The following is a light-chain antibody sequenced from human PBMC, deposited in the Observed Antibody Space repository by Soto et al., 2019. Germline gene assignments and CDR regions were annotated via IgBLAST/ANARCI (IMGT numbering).Light chain of an antibody. J-gene: IGKJ2*01. V-gene: IGKV3-15*01. CDR1: QSVSTN. CDR2: GAS. Sequence: VMPQSPAILSVSPGEGATLSCRAGQSVSTNVAWYQQIPGQTPRLLIYGASTRATGIPVRFSGSGSGTEFTLTISSLQSEDFAVYYCHQYDDGPYTFGQGTK. CDR3: HQYDDGPYT.